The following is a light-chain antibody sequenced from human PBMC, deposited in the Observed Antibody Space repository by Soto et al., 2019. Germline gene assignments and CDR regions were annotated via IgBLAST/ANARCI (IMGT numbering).Light chain of an antibody. CDR2: GVS. CDR1: GRDVGAYNY. Sequence: QSVLTQPASVSGSPGQSIAIPCTGSGRDVGAYNYVSWYQQHPGKAPKLIIYGVSHRPSGVSTRFSASRSAYTALLTISGLQAEDEADYYCSSFTTTYFYVFGPGTRSPS. V-gene: IGLV2-14*01. CDR3: SSFTTTYFYV. J-gene: IGLJ1*01.